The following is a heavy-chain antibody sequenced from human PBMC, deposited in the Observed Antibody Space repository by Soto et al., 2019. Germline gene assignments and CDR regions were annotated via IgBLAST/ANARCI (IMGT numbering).Heavy chain of an antibody. J-gene: IGHJ6*02. CDR1: GGTFSSYA. Sequence: QVQLVQSGAEVKKPGSSVKVSCKASGGTFSSYAISWVRQAPGQGLEWMGGIIPIFGTANYAQKFQGRVTITADEATSTAYVELSSLRCEDTAVYSCARDDRVPTYYYYGMDVWGQGTTVTVSS. V-gene: IGHV1-69*01. CDR2: IIPIFGTA. CDR3: ARDDRVPTYYYYGMDV.